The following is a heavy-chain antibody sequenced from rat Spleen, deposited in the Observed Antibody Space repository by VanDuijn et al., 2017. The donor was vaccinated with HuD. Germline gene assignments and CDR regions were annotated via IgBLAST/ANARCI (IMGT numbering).Heavy chain of an antibody. J-gene: IGHJ3*01. CDR1: GYSITSGYG. CDR3: AAGRYNWNWFAY. D-gene: IGHD1-5*01. V-gene: IGHV3-3*01. Sequence: EVQLQESGPGLVKPSQSLSITCSVTGYSITSGYGWTWIRKFPGSRLAWMGYIDRAGNTNYNPSLKSRISITRDTSKNQFFLQVNSVTTEDTATYYCAAGRYNWNWFAYWGQGALVTVSS. CDR2: IDRAGNT.